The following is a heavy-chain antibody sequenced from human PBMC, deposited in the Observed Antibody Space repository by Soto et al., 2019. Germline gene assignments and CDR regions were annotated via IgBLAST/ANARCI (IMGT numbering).Heavy chain of an antibody. CDR3: ARQAAAPGIDLWFDP. Sequence: QLQLQESGPGLVKPSETLSLTCNVSGGSISSSRSYWAWFRQPPGKELEWIANIFYAGNTYYNPSLTSRVTVSVDTSKNQCSLKLDSVTAADTAVYYCARQAAAPGIDLWFDPWGQGTLVTVSS. CDR1: GGSISSSRSY. J-gene: IGHJ5*02. D-gene: IGHD6-13*01. V-gene: IGHV4-39*01. CDR2: IFYAGNT.